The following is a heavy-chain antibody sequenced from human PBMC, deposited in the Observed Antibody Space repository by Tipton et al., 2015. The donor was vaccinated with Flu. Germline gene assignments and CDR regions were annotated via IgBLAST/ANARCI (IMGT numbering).Heavy chain of an antibody. CDR3: AKDRVWGYTYDSSGSLGVDGYYFVS. Sequence: SLRLSCAASGFRFSSYAMSWVRQSPGKGLEWVAGVSGSGVGGSVISTYYADSVRGRFTIARDNTKNTVYVQMNSLRAEDTAVYFCAKDRVWGYTYDSSGSLGVDGYYFVSWGQGTLVTVSS. J-gene: IGHJ4*02. D-gene: IGHD3-22*01. V-gene: IGHV3-23*01. CDR1: GFRFSSYA. CDR2: VSGSGVGGSVIST.